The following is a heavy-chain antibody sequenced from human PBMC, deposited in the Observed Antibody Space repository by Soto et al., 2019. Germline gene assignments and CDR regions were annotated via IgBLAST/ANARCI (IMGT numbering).Heavy chain of an antibody. V-gene: IGHV1-18*01. CDR1: GYAFSFG. CDR3: AIYYFGSGSYYRFDN. Sequence: ASVKVSCKASGYAFSFGFSWVRQAPGQGLEWMGWISASDGSTNSAQKFRGRISLTTDTSTNTAYMDLLSLTSDDTAVYFCAIYYFGSGSYYRFDNWGQGTLVTVSS. CDR2: ISASDGST. D-gene: IGHD3-10*01. J-gene: IGHJ4*02.